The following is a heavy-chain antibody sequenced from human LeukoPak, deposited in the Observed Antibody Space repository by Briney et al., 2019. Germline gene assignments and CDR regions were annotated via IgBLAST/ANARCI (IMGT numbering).Heavy chain of an antibody. CDR2: TYYTGNS. CDR3: ARDGFGY. CDR1: GGSVSSDNYY. V-gene: IGHV4-61*01. Sequence: PSETLSLTCTVSGGSVSSDNYYWTWIRQPPGKGLEWIGCTYYTGNSNYNPSLKSRVTISLDTSKNQFSLKLSSVTAADTAVYYCARDGFGYWGQGTLVTVSS. J-gene: IGHJ4*02.